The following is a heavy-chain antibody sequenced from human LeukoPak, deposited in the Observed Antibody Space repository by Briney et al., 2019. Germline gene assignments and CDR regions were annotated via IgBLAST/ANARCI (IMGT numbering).Heavy chain of an antibody. V-gene: IGHV3-23*01. CDR1: GFTFSNYA. Sequence: PGGSLRLSCAASGFTFSNYAMSWVRQVPGKGLEWVSAITGSGGSTYYADSLKGRFTISRDNSKNTLYLQMNSLRAEDTAVYYCASLGATSAGFDYWGQGTLVTVSS. D-gene: IGHD1-26*01. CDR2: ITGSGGST. J-gene: IGHJ4*02. CDR3: ASLGATSAGFDY.